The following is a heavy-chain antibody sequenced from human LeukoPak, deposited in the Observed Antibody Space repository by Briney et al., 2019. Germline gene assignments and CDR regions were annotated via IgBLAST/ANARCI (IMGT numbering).Heavy chain of an antibody. J-gene: IGHJ4*02. CDR2: IIPIFGTA. CDR3: ARSSPGMTGYFSDY. Sequence: ASVKVSCKASGGTVSSYAISWVRQAPGQGLEWMGGIIPIFGTANYAQKFQGRVTITADESTSTAYMELSSLRSEDTAVYYCARSSPGMTGYFSDYWGQGTLVTVSS. V-gene: IGHV1-69*01. D-gene: IGHD3-9*01. CDR1: GGTVSSYA.